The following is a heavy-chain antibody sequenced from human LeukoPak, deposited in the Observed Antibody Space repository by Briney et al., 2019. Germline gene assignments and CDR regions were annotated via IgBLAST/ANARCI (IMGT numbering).Heavy chain of an antibody. CDR3: ARLNKPGWFDP. J-gene: IGHJ5*02. Sequence: TGGSLRLSCAASGFTFSSYWMSWVRQPPGKGLEWIANIFYTGNTYYNPSLKSRVTISIDTSKNQFSLRLNSVTATDTAVYYCARLNKPGWFDPWGQGTLVTVSS. D-gene: IGHD1-14*01. CDR2: IFYTGNT. CDR1: GFTFSSYW. V-gene: IGHV4-39*01.